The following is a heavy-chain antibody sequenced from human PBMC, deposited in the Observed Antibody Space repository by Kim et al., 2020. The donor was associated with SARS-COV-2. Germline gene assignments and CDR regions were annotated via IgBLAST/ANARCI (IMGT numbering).Heavy chain of an antibody. Sequence: GYADSVKGRFTIARDNAKNSLYLQMNSLRAEDTALYYCAKLLGSSGALQDYWGQGTLVTVSS. J-gene: IGHJ4*02. D-gene: IGHD3-22*01. V-gene: IGHV3-9*01. CDR3: AKLLGSSGALQDY.